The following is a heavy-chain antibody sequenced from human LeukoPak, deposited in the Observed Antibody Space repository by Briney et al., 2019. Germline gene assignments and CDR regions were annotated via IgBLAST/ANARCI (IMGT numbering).Heavy chain of an antibody. J-gene: IGHJ4*02. CDR2: IYYSGRT. V-gene: IGHV4-39*01. CDR1: GGSISSDRYF. Sequence: SQTLSLTCTVSGGSISSDRYFWGWIRQPPGKGLEWIGSIYYSGRTHYNPSLWSRVTVSVDTSKNQFSLKLSAATAADTAVYFCARRAPTYFDYWGQGSLVTVSS. CDR3: ARRAPTYFDY.